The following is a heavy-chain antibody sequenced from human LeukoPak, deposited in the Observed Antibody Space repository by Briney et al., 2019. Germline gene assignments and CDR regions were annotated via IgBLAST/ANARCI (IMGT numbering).Heavy chain of an antibody. CDR2: INHSGST. Sequence: PSETLSLTCAVYGGSFSGYYWSWIRQPPGKGLEWIGEINHSGSTNYNPSLKSRVTISVDTSKNQFSLKLSSVTAADTAVYYCARIRGEYSSSLRNTRQGVYYYYYMDVWGKGTTVTVSS. CDR3: ARIRGEYSSSLRNTRQGVYYYYYMDV. CDR1: GGSFSGYY. V-gene: IGHV4-34*01. D-gene: IGHD6-13*01. J-gene: IGHJ6*03.